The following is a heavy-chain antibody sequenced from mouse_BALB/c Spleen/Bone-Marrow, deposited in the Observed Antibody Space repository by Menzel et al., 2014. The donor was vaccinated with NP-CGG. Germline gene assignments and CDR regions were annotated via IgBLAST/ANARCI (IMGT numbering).Heavy chain of an antibody. CDR3: AREGRGYYGSSGAAMDY. V-gene: IGHV2-9*02. CDR1: GFSLTSYG. CDR2: IWAGRST. D-gene: IGHD1-1*01. J-gene: IGHJ4*01. Sequence: QVQLQQSGPGLVAPSQSLSISCTVSGFSLTSYGLHWVRQPPGQGLEWLGAIWAGRSTNYNSALMPSLTLSNDNSKSHVFYKMNSQQTDDTAMYYCAREGRGYYGSSGAAMDYWGQGTKVTVS.